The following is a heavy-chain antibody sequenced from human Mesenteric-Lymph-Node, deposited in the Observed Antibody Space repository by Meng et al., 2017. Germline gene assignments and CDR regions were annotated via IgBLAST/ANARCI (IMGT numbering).Heavy chain of an antibody. V-gene: IGHV4-34*01. Sequence: QVQLQQWCAGLLKPSETLSLICFVYGGSFSAYNWRWIRQPPGKGLEWIGEINHSGSTNYNPSLKSRVTVSVDTSKNQLSLKVSSVIAADTAVYYCARDPTGGEDHQRVWGQGTLVTVSS. D-gene: IGHD1-14*01. CDR2: INHSGST. CDR1: GGSFSAYN. J-gene: IGHJ4*02. CDR3: ARDPTGGEDHQRV.